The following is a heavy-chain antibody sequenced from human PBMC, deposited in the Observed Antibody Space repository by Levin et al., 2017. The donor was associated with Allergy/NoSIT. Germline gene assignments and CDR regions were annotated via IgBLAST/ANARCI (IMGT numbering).Heavy chain of an antibody. J-gene: IGHJ4*02. V-gene: IGHV3-33*01. CDR2: ISHDGTFQ. CDR3: ARDLNFYFDY. Sequence: GESLKISCAASGFSLSSYGIHWVRQAPGKGLEWLAVISHDGTFQSYADSVKGRFTVSKDDSKNTLSLQMSSLRAQDTAVYYCARDLNFYFDYWGQGTLVTVSS. CDR1: GFSLSSYG.